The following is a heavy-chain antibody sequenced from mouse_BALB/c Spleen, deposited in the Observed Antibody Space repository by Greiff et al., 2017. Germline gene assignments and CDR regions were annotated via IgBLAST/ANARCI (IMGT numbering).Heavy chain of an antibody. V-gene: IGHV5-17*02. CDR3: AREGLYYFDY. Sequence: EVKVVESGGGLVQPGGSRKLSCAASGFTFSSFGMHWVRQAPEKGLEWVAYISSGSSTIYYADTVKGRFTISRDNPKDTLFLQMTSLRSEDTAMYYCAREGLYYFDYWGQGTTLTVSS. CDR1: GFTFSSFG. D-gene: IGHD3-2*02. J-gene: IGHJ2*01. CDR2: ISSGSSTI.